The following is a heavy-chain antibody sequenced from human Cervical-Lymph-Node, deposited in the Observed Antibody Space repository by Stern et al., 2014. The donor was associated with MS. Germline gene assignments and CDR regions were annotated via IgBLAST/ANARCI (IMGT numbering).Heavy chain of an antibody. CDR1: GDTFSSYA. D-gene: IGHD1-26*01. V-gene: IGHV1-69*06. CDR2: IAPVFGTT. J-gene: IGHJ4*02. CDR3: ARGGGLVGYFDY. Sequence: VKLVQSGAEVKKPGSSVKVSCKASGDTFSSYAIYWVRQGPGQGLEWMGGIAPVFGTTNYAQKFQGRVTITADKSTNTAYMELMTLRSEDTAVYYCARGGGLVGYFDYWGQGTLVSVSS.